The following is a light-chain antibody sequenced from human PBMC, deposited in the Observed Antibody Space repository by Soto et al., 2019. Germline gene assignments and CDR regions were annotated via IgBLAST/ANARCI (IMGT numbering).Light chain of an antibody. J-gene: IGKJ1*01. Sequence: EIVMTQSPATLSGSPGDTATLSCRASHSVSSNLAWYQQNPGQSPRLLIYGASTRATGVPTRFSGSGSGTEFTLTISSLQSEDFAIFYCQQYDQWPGTFGQGTKVEMK. CDR2: GAS. CDR3: QQYDQWPGT. CDR1: HSVSSN. V-gene: IGKV3-15*01.